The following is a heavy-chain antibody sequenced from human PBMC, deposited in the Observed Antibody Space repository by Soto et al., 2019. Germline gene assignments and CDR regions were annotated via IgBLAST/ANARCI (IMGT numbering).Heavy chain of an antibody. Sequence: PGGSLRLSCAASGFTFSDYYMSRIRQAPGKELEWVSYISSSGSTIYYGDSVKGRFTISRDNAKNSLSLQINSLRAEDTAVYYCARGRYNYGKYYFDYWGQGALVTVSS. V-gene: IGHV3-11*01. CDR1: GFTFSDYY. CDR2: ISSSGSTI. J-gene: IGHJ4*02. CDR3: ARGRYNYGKYYFDY. D-gene: IGHD5-18*01.